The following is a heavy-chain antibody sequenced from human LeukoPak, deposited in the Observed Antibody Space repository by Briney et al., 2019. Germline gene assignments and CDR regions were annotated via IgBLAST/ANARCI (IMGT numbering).Heavy chain of an antibody. CDR3: ARDFELGRFDF. CDR2: ISSSGSNI. V-gene: IGHV3-11*04. Sequence: GGSLTLFCAPSGFTFSVYYTSGTRHAPGKAREWVSYISSSGSNIYYTDSVKGRLTISRDNAENSLYLQMHSLRGQDPAEYYCARDFELGRFDFWGQGT. D-gene: IGHD7-27*01. J-gene: IGHJ4*02. CDR1: GFTFSVYY.